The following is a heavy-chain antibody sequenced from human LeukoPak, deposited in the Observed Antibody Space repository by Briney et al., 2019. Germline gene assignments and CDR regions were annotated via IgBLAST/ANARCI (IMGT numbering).Heavy chain of an antibody. D-gene: IGHD3-22*01. CDR2: ISAYNGNT. CDR3: ASGSSGYDFDY. CDR1: GGTFSSYG. J-gene: IGHJ4*02. Sequence: WASVKVSCKASGGTFSSYGISWVRRAPGQGLEWMGWISAYNGNTNYAQKLQGRVTMTTDTSTSTAYMELRSLRSDDTAVYYCASGSSGYDFDYWGQGTLVTVSS. V-gene: IGHV1-18*01.